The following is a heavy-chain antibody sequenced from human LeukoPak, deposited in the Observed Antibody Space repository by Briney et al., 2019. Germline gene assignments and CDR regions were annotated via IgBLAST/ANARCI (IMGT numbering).Heavy chain of an antibody. V-gene: IGHV3-23*01. J-gene: IGHJ3*02. CDR2: ISGSGSGGST. CDR3: ARAKRNGFDI. Sequence: GGSLRLSCAASGFTFSSSAMSWVRQAPGKGLEWVSSISGSGSGGSTYYADSVKGRFTISRDNSKNTLYLQMNSLRAEDTAVYYCARAKRNGFDIWGQGTMVTVSS. CDR1: GFTFSSSA.